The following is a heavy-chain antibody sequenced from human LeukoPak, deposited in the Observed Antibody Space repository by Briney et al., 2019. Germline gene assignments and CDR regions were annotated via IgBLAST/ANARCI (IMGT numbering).Heavy chain of an antibody. CDR2: ISWDGGST. CDR3: AKDGGYEYHYYYGMDV. Sequence: GGSLGLSSAASGFTFDDYTMHWVRQAPGKGLKWVSLISWDGGSTYYADSVKGRFTISRDNSKNSLYLQMNSLRTEDTALYYCAKDGGYEYHYYYGMDVWGQGTTVSVSS. CDR1: GFTFDDYT. V-gene: IGHV3-43*01. D-gene: IGHD5-12*01. J-gene: IGHJ6*02.